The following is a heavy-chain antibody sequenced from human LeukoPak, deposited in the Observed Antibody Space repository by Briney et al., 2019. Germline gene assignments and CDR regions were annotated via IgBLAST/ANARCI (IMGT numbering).Heavy chain of an antibody. CDR3: AGCRIGYNAFDI. Sequence: PGGSLRLSCAASGFIFSGYTMNWVRQAPGKGLEWVSSISTSSNYIYYADSVKGRFTISRDNAKNSLYLQMNSLRAEDTAVYYCAGCRIGYNAFDIWGQGTMVTVSS. CDR1: GFIFSGYT. CDR2: ISTSSNYI. J-gene: IGHJ3*02. V-gene: IGHV3-21*01. D-gene: IGHD5-18*01.